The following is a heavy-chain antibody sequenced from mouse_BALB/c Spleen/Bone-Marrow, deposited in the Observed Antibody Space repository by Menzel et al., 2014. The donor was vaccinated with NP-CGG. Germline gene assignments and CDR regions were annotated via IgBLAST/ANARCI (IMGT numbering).Heavy chain of an antibody. CDR2: INYSGFT. J-gene: IGHJ3*01. Sequence: EVKLVESGPGLVKPSQPLSLTCTVTGCSITSDYAWNWIRQFPGDKLEWMGYINYSGFTTYNPFLKSRISIIRDTSKNQFFLQLNSVTTEDAATYYCAREDNYAFAYWGQGTLVTVSA. D-gene: IGHD1-3*01. V-gene: IGHV3-2*02. CDR3: AREDNYAFAY. CDR1: GCSITSDYA.